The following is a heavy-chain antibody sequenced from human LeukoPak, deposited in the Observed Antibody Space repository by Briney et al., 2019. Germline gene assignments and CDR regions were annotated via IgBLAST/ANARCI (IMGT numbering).Heavy chain of an antibody. CDR2: ISNSGSTI. CDR1: GFTFSSYE. CDR3: ASGAQSDY. J-gene: IGHJ4*02. Sequence: GGSLRLSCAASGFTFSSYEMNWVRQAPGKGLEWVSYISNSGSTIFYADSVKGRFTISRDNANNSLYLQMNSLRAEDTAVYYCASGAQSDYWGQGTLVTVSS. D-gene: IGHD1-26*01. V-gene: IGHV3-48*03.